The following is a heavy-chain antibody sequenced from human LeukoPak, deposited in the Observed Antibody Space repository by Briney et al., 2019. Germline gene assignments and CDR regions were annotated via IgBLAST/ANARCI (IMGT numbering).Heavy chain of an antibody. CDR1: GGSINSDY. V-gene: IGHV4-59*01. CDR2: IYYSGSA. D-gene: IGHD5-24*01. Sequence: PSATLSLTCTVSGGSINSDYWSWIRQAPGKGLEWIGYIYYSGSANYNPSLKSRVTISVDTSKNQFSLRLSSVTAADTAVYYCARGREMATLKAFDPWGQGTLVTVSS. CDR3: ARGREMATLKAFDP. J-gene: IGHJ5*02.